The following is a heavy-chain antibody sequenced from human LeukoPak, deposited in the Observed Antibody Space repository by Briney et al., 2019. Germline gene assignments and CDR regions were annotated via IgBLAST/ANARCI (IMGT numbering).Heavy chain of an antibody. CDR3: VRDPGTQTFYFDS. CDR1: GYTFSSYG. D-gene: IGHD3-16*01. CDR2: IWYDGSKK. Sequence: GGSLRLSCAASGYTFSSYGMHWVRQAPGKGLEWVALIWYDGSKKNYADSVKGRFTISRDSSKSTLYLQMDSLRAEDTAVYYCVRDPGTQTFYFDSWGQGTLLTVSS. J-gene: IGHJ4*02. V-gene: IGHV3-33*01.